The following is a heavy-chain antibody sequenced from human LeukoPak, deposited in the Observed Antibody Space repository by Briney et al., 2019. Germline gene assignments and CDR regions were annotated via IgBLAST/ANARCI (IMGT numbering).Heavy chain of an antibody. D-gene: IGHD3-10*01. V-gene: IGHV2-70*04. Sequence: SGPALVKPTQTLTLTCTFSGFSLSTSGMRVSWIRQPPGKALDWLARIDWDDDKFYSTSLKTRLTISKDTSKNQVVLTKTNMDPVDTATYYCARELEVRGEHAFDIWGQGTMVTVSS. CDR1: GFSLSTSGMR. CDR3: ARELEVRGEHAFDI. CDR2: IDWDDDK. J-gene: IGHJ3*02.